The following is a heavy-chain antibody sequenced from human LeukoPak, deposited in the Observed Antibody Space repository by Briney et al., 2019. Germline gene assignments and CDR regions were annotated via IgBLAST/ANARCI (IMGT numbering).Heavy chain of an antibody. CDR1: RGSISSYY. CDR2: IYYSGST. J-gene: IGHJ1*01. D-gene: IGHD2-8*01. V-gene: IGHV4-59*01. Sequence: SETLSLTCTGSRGSISSYYWSWIRQPPGKGLEWIGYIYYSGSTNYNPSLKSRVTISVDTSKNQFSLKLSSVTAADTAVYYCARAELDCTNGVCYRAEYFQHWGQGTLVTVSS. CDR3: ARAELDCTNGVCYRAEYFQH.